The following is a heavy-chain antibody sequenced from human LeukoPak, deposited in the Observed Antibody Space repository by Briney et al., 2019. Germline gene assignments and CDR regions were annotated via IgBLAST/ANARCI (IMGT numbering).Heavy chain of an antibody. D-gene: IGHD3-10*01. Sequence: GESLKISCKGSGYRFTSYWIGWVRQMPGKGLEWMGIIYPGDSDTRYSPSFQGQVTISADKSISTAYLQWSSLKASDTAMYYCARPAYYGSGSYYSPDFDYWGQGTLVTVSS. V-gene: IGHV5-51*01. CDR3: ARPAYYGSGSYYSPDFDY. J-gene: IGHJ4*02. CDR2: IYPGDSDT. CDR1: GYRFTSYW.